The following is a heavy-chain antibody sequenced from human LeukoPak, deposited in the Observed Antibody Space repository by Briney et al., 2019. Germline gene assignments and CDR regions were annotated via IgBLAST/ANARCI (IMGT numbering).Heavy chain of an antibody. D-gene: IGHD3-10*01. J-gene: IGHJ4*02. CDR1: GLSFSDYG. V-gene: IGHV3-48*03. CDR2: ISPSGRSV. CDR3: TRDAGSDF. Sequence: PGRSLRLSCAGSGLSFSDYGMNCVRQAPGKGLEWLTFISPSGRSVSYADCVKGRFTIARDNAKKSLYLQMDSLRGEDKAIYYCTRDAGSDFWGQGTLVTVSS.